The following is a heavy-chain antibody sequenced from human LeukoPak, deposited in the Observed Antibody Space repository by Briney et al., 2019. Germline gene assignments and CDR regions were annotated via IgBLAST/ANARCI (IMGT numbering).Heavy chain of an antibody. Sequence: GGSLRLSCAASGFTFSSYSMNWVRQAPGKGLEWVSYLSSSNSIIYYADSVKGRFTISRDNAKVSLYLQMNSLRDEDTAVYYCARDAPYDFWSGYQSGYMDVWGKGTTVTVSS. CDR2: LSSSNSII. V-gene: IGHV3-48*02. CDR3: ARDAPYDFWSGYQSGYMDV. D-gene: IGHD3-3*01. J-gene: IGHJ6*03. CDR1: GFTFSSYS.